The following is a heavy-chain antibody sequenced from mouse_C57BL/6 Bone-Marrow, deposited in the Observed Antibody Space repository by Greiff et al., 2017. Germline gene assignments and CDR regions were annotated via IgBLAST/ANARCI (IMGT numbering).Heavy chain of an antibody. D-gene: IGHD2-5*01. J-gene: IGHJ3*01. CDR2: IFPGSGST. CDR3: ALYYSNYLTWFAY. CDR1: GYTFTSHW. Sequence: VQLQQSGPELVRPGASVKISCKAPGYTFTSHWMQWVRQRPGQGLEWVGEIFPGSGSTYYNEKFKGKATLTVDTSSSTAYMQLSSLTSEDSAVYFCALYYSNYLTWFAYWGQGTLVTVSA. V-gene: IGHV1-56*01.